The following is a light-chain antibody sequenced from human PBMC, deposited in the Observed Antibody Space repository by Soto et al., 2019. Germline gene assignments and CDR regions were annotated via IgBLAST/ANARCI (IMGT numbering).Light chain of an antibody. CDR1: QSISSW. Sequence: IQMTQSPSSVSASVGDRVTITCRASQSISSWLAWYQQKPGKAPKLLIYKASSLESGVPSRFSGSGSGTEFTLTISSLQPDDFATYYCQQYNSYSRTFGQGTKVDIK. CDR3: QQYNSYSRT. J-gene: IGKJ1*01. CDR2: KAS. V-gene: IGKV1-5*03.